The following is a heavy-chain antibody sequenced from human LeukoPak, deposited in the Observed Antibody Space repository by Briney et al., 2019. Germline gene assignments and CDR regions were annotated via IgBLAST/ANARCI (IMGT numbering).Heavy chain of an antibody. Sequence: SETLSLTCAVSGGSISGYFWSWSWQPPGKGLEWIGYIYYTGSTIYNPSLRSRVTMSVDVSKNQFSLDLTSVTAADTAVYYCARHDPVGHFLRGMDVWGQGTTVTVSS. V-gene: IGHV4-59*08. CDR1: GGSISGYF. CDR3: ARHDPVGHFLRGMDV. D-gene: IGHD2/OR15-2a*01. CDR2: IYYTGST. J-gene: IGHJ6*02.